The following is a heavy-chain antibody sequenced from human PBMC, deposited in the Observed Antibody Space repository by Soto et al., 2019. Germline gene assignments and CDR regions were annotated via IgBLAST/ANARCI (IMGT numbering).Heavy chain of an antibody. CDR2: IIPLLNTP. J-gene: IGHJ6*02. CDR3: ARESSSPNYYYYGMDV. CDR1: GGTFSSYA. V-gene: IGHV1-69*01. Sequence: QVQLVQSGAEVKKPGSSVKVSCRASGGTFSSYAVSWVRQAPGQGLEWMGVIIPLLNTPKYVQKFQGRVTITADASATTAYMELSSLRSEDTAVYYCARESSSPNYYYYGMDVWGPGTTVTVSS. D-gene: IGHD6-6*01.